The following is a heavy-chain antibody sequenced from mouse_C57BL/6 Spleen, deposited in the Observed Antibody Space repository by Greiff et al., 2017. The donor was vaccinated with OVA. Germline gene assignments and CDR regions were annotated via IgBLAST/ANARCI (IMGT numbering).Heavy chain of an antibody. CDR1: GYSITSGYY. D-gene: IGHD2-12*01. Sequence: EVKLQESGPGLVKPSQSLSLTCSVTGYSITSGYYWNWIRQFPGNKLEWMGYISYDGSNNYNPSLKNRISITRDTSKNQFFLKLNSVTTEDTATYYCARGYSGYAMDYWGQGTSVTVSS. J-gene: IGHJ4*01. CDR2: ISYDGSN. V-gene: IGHV3-6*01. CDR3: ARGYSGYAMDY.